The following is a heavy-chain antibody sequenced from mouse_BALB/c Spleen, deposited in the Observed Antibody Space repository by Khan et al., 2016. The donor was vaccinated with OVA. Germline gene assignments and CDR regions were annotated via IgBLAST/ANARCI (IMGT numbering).Heavy chain of an antibody. J-gene: IGHJ4*01. CDR2: ILPGSGST. Sequence: QVQLQQSGAELMKPGASVKISCKATGYTFSSYWIEWVKQRPGHGLEWIGEILPGSGSTNYNEKFKGKATFTADTSSNTAYMQLSSLTSEDSAVYYCARYVYYGNYGAMDYWGQGTSVTGSS. D-gene: IGHD2-1*01. CDR1: GYTFSSYW. V-gene: IGHV1-9*01. CDR3: ARYVYYGNYGAMDY.